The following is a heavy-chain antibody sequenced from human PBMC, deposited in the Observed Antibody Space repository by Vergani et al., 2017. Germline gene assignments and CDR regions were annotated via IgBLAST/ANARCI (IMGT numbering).Heavy chain of an antibody. Sequence: QVQLVQSGAEVKKPGASVKVSCKASGYTFTSYYMHWVRQAPGQGLEWMGIINPSGGSTSYAQKFQGRVTMTRDTSTSTVYMELSSLRAEDTAVYYWARAVAGAYYYYGMDVWGQGTTVTVSS. V-gene: IGHV1-46*01. CDR3: ARAVAGAYYYYGMDV. CDR1: GYTFTSYY. D-gene: IGHD6-19*01. J-gene: IGHJ6*02. CDR2: INPSGGST.